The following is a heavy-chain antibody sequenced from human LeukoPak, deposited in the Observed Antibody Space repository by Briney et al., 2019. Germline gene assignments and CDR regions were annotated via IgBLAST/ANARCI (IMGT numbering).Heavy chain of an antibody. CDR2: INHSGST. CDR3: ARGRIRRTYFDY. J-gene: IGHJ4*02. D-gene: IGHD1-14*01. CDR1: GVSFSGYY. V-gene: IGHV4-34*01. Sequence: SETLSLTCAVYGVSFSGYYWSWIRQPPGKGLEWIGEINHSGSTNYNPSLKSRVTISVDTSKNQFSLKLSSVTAADTAVYYCARGRIRRTYFDYWGQGTLVTVSS.